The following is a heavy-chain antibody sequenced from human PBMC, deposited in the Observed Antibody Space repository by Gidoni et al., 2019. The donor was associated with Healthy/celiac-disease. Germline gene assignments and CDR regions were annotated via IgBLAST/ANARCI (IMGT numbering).Heavy chain of an antibody. D-gene: IGHD3-3*01. J-gene: IGHJ6*02. CDR3: ARDSGGDDFWSGYYVYGMDV. Sequence: QVQLQESGPGLVKPSETLSLTCTVSGGSISSYYWSWIRQPPGKGLEWIGYIYYSGSTNYNPSLKSRVTISVDTSKNQFSLKLSSVTAADTAVYYCARDSGGDDFWSGYYVYGMDVWGQGTTVTVSS. V-gene: IGHV4-59*01. CDR2: IYYSGST. CDR1: GGSISSYY.